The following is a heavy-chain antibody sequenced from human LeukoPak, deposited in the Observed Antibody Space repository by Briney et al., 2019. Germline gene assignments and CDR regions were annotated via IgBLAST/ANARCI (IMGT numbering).Heavy chain of an antibody. J-gene: IGHJ4*02. V-gene: IGHV3-30*02. CDR2: IMYDGSDK. D-gene: IGHD7-27*01. CDR3: GRGHWGLDY. CDR1: GFTFSSND. Sequence: GGSLRLSCAASGFTFSSNDMNWVRQAPGKGLEWVASIMYDGSDKYYADSVKGRFTTSRDNAKSSLYLQMNSLRAEDTAVYYCGRGHWGLDYWGQGALVTVSS.